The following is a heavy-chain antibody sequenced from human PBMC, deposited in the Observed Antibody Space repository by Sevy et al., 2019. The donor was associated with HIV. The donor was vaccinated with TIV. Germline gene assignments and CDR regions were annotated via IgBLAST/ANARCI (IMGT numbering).Heavy chain of an antibody. CDR1: GFTFSSYS. V-gene: IGHV3-48*01. Sequence: GGSLRLSCAASGFTFSSYSMNWVRQAPGKGLEWVSYISSTGSTIYYADSVKGRFTISRDNAKNSLYLQMNSLRAGDTAVYYCARRDPSIAAAGFDYWGQGTLVTVSS. CDR3: ARRDPSIAAAGFDY. CDR2: ISSTGSTI. J-gene: IGHJ4*02. D-gene: IGHD6-13*01.